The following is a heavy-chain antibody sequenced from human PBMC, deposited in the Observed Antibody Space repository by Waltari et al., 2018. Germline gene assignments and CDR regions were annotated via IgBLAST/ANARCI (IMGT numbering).Heavy chain of an antibody. CDR2: ISASSTYI. D-gene: IGHD6-6*01. Sequence: GGGLVKPGGSLRLSCAASGFTFSIYNMNWVRQAPGKGLEWVSSISASSTYIYYADSMKGRFTISRDNAKNSLYLQMNSLRAEDTAVYYCASGYSSSSLDYWGQGTLVTVSS. V-gene: IGHV3-21*01. J-gene: IGHJ4*02. CDR1: GFTFSIYN. CDR3: ASGYSSSSLDY.